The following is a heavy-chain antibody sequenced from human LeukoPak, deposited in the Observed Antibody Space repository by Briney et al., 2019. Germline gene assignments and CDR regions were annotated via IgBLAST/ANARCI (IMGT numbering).Heavy chain of an antibody. CDR1: GFTFSNYG. CDR3: AANFDF. V-gene: IGHV3-33*01. CDR2: IWHDGSNE. J-gene: IGHJ4*02. Sequence: PGRSLRLSCAASGFTFSNYGMHWVRRAPGKGLEWVAVIWHDGSNEYYADSVKGRSTIFRDNSKNTLCLQLNSLRADDTAVYYCAANFDFWGQGTLVTVSS.